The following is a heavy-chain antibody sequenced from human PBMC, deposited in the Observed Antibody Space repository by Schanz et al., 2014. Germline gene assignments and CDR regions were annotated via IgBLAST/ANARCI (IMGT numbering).Heavy chain of an antibody. Sequence: QVQLVESGGGVVQPGGSLRLSCAASGFTFSSYSMHWVRQAPGKGLEWVAFIRYDGSSKYYADSVRGRFTISRDTAENSVYLQMNSLRAEDTAVYYCARDGYRNGRPFDHWGQGTMVTVSS. CDR2: IRYDGSSK. CDR3: ARDGYRNGRPFDH. J-gene: IGHJ4*02. V-gene: IGHV3-30*02. CDR1: GFTFSSYS. D-gene: IGHD5-18*01.